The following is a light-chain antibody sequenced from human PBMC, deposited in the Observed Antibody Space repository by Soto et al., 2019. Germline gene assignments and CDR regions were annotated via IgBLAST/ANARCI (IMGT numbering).Light chain of an antibody. CDR1: QSISSW. CDR3: QQYSSYSPYT. V-gene: IGKV1-5*03. Sequence: DIQMTQSPSTLSASVGDRVTITCRASQSISSWLAWYLQKPGKAPKLLIYKAPTLQDGVPSRFSGSGSGTEFTLTISSLQPDDFATYYCQQYSSYSPYTFGQGSKLEIK. J-gene: IGKJ2*01. CDR2: KAP.